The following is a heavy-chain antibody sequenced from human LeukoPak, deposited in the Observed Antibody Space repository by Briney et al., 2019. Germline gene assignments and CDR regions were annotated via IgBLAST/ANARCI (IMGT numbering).Heavy chain of an antibody. V-gene: IGHV1-46*01. CDR1: GYTFTSYY. Sequence: ASVKVSCKASGYTFTSYYMHWVRQAPGQGLEWMGIINPSGGSTSYAQKFQGRVTMTRDTSTNTVYMELSSLRSEDTAVYYCARDPAVAAGWFDPWGQGTLVTVSS. D-gene: IGHD2-15*01. CDR3: ARDPAVAAGWFDP. CDR2: INPSGGST. J-gene: IGHJ5*02.